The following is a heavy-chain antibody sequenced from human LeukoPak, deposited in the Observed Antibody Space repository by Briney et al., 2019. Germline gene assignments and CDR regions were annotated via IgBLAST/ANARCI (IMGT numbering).Heavy chain of an antibody. D-gene: IGHD2-21*01. V-gene: IGHV4-59*01. CDR3: ARAPDGNPPAYAAFDI. CDR1: GGSISSYY. CDR2: IYYSGST. Sequence: SATLSLTCTVSGGSISSYYWSWIRQPPGKGLEWIGYIYYSGSTNYNPSLKSRVTISVDTSKNQFSLKLSSVTAADTAVYYCARAPDGNPPAYAAFDIWGQGTMVTVFS. J-gene: IGHJ3*02.